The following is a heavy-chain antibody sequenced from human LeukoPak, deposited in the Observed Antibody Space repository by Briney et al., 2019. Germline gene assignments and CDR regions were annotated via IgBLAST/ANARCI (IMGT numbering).Heavy chain of an antibody. J-gene: IGHJ4*02. CDR2: INGDGSSI. D-gene: IGHD3-10*01. CDR1: GPTSGSYW. V-gene: IGHV3-74*01. CDR3: TTKEGSGSYLFEY. Sequence: GGSLRLPCAASGPTSGSYWMHWVRRVPGKGLVWVSRINGDGSSISYADSVKGRFTISRDNAKNTVYLQMNSLRAEDTAVYHCTTKEGSGSYLFEYWGQGTQVTVSS.